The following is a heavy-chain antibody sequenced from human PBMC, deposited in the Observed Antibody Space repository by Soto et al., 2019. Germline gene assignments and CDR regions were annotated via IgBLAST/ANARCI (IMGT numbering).Heavy chain of an antibody. CDR1: GFSFDDYA. V-gene: IGHV3-9*01. CDR3: AIMDISTDRNPFDI. J-gene: IGHJ3*02. CDR2: ISWNSGSI. D-gene: IGHD3-9*01. Sequence: PGGSLRLSCAASGFSFDDYAMHWVRQAPGKGLEWVSGISWNSGSIGYADSVKGRFTISRDNAKNSLYLQMNCLRAEDTALYYCAIMDISTDRNPFDIWGQGTMVTVSS.